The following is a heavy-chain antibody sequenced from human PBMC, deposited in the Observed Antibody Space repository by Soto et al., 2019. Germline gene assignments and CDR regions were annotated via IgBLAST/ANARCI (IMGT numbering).Heavy chain of an antibody. Sequence: GGSLRLSCAASGLTFSSYWMHWVRQAPGKGQVWVSRINTDGSSTSDADSVKGRFTISRDNTKNTLYLQMNSLRVEVTALYYCARASGSNIHFDYWGQGTLVTVSS. CDR3: ARASGSNIHFDY. D-gene: IGHD1-26*01. CDR1: GLTFSSYW. J-gene: IGHJ4*02. CDR2: INTDGSST. V-gene: IGHV3-74*01.